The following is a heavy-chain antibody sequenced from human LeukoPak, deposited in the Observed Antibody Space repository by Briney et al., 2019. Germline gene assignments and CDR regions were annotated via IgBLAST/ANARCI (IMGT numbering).Heavy chain of an antibody. CDR1: GGSFSGYY. V-gene: IGHV4-34*01. Sequence: PSETLSLTCAVYGGSFSGYYWSWIRQPPGKGLEWLGEINHSGSTNYNPSLKSRVTISVDTSKNQFSLKLSSVTAADTAVYYCARRRWGAAAGTRGWFDPWGQGTLVTVSS. CDR3: ARRRWGAAAGTRGWFDP. J-gene: IGHJ5*02. CDR2: INHSGST. D-gene: IGHD6-13*01.